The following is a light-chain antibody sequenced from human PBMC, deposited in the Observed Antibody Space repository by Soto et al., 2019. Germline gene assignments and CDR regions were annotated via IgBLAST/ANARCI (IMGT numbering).Light chain of an antibody. CDR3: SSYSTTSTLV. J-gene: IGLJ1*01. CDR1: SSDVGGYDY. V-gene: IGLV2-14*01. CDR2: EVN. Sequence: QSALTQPASVSGSPGQSVTISCTGASSDVGGYDYVSWYQQHPCKAPKLILYEVNNRPSGVSNHFSGSKSGNTASLIISGLQADDEADYYCSSYSTTSTLVFGSGTKLTVL.